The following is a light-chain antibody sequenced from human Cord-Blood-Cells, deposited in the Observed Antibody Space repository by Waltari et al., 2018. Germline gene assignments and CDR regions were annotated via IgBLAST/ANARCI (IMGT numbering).Light chain of an antibody. CDR1: SSDVGGYNY. Sequence: QSALTQPASVSGSPGQSTTISCTGTSSDVGGYNYISWYQQHPGKAPKLMIYDVSNRPSGVSNRFSGYKSGNTASLTISGLQAEDEADYYWSSDTSSSTLGMFGGGTKLTVL. V-gene: IGLV2-14*03. CDR3: SSDTSSSTLGM. J-gene: IGLJ3*02. CDR2: DVS.